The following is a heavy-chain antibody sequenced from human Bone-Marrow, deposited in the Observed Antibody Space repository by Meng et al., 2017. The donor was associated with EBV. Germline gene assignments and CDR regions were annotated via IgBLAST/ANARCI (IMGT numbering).Heavy chain of an antibody. D-gene: IGHD1-26*01. V-gene: IGHV3-11*01. CDR3: ANEGGELKG. CDR2: ISSIGSTI. Sequence: LVGGGEVLINPGGSSRLSSPPSALPLRSYSITGLPQAPGKGPEWVSFISSIGSTIYYADSVKGRFTISRDNAKNSLYLQMNSLRAEDTAVYYCANEGGELKGWGQGTLVTVSS. J-gene: IGHJ4*02. CDR1: ALPLRSYS.